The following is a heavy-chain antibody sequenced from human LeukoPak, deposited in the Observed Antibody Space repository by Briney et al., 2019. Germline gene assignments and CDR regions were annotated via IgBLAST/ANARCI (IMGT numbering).Heavy chain of an antibody. D-gene: IGHD2-15*01. V-gene: IGHV3-23*01. Sequence: GGSLRLSCAASGFTFSSYGMSWVRQAPGKGLEWVSAISGSGGSTYYADSVKGRFTISRDNAKNSLYLQMNSLRAEDTAVYYCARGLYAPNVVVVAATKAFDYWGQGTLVTVSS. CDR2: ISGSGGST. J-gene: IGHJ4*02. CDR3: ARGLYAPNVVVVAATKAFDY. CDR1: GFTFSSYG.